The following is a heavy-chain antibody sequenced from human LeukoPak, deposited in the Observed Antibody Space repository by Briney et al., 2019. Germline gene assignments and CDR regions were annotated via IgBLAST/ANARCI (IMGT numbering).Heavy chain of an antibody. CDR2: INHSGST. D-gene: IGHD2-21*02. V-gene: IGHV4-34*01. CDR1: GVSFSCYY. CDR3: ARRYVVVTAIFDY. J-gene: IGHJ4*02. Sequence: SETLSLTGAVYGVSFSCYYWSWIRQPPGKGLEWIGDINHSGSTYYKPSLKSRVTISEDTSKNQFSLKLSSVTAADTAVYYCARRYVVVTAIFDYWGQGTLVTVSS.